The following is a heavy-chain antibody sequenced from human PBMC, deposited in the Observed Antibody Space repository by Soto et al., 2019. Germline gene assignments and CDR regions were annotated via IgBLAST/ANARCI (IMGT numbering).Heavy chain of an antibody. CDR1: GFTFTSSA. D-gene: IGHD3-22*01. J-gene: IGHJ6*02. CDR3: AADGAYYYDSSGYPGDYGMDV. CDR2: IVVGSGNT. V-gene: IGHV1-58*01. Sequence: SVKVSCKASGFTFTSSAVQWERQARGQRLEWIGWIVVGSGNTNYAQKFQERVTITRDMSTSTAYMELSSLRSEDTAVYYCAADGAYYYDSSGYPGDYGMDVWGQGTTVTVSS.